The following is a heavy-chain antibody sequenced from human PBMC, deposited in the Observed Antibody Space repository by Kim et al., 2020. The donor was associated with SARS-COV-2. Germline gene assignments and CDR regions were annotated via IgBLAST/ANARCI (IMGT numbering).Heavy chain of an antibody. D-gene: IGHD3-3*01. Sequence: ASVKVSCKASGYTFTGYYMHWVRQAPGQGLEWMGRINPNSGGTNYAQKFQGRVTMTRDTSISTAYMELSRLRSDDSAVYYCARDSSIFGVVITPLSYYYGRDVWGGETTLTVSA. V-gene: IGHV1-2*06. CDR3: ARDSSIFGVVITPLSYYYGRDV. CDR1: GYTFTGYY. CDR2: INPNSGGT. J-gene: IGHJ6*01.